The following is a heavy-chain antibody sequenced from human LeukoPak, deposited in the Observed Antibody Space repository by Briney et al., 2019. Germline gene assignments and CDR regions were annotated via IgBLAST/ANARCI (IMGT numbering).Heavy chain of an antibody. J-gene: IGHJ4*02. D-gene: IGHD3-22*01. CDR3: ARDHYYDSSGYRGSLDY. CDR1: GFTVSSIH. V-gene: IGHV3-53*05. Sequence: PGGSLRLSCAASGFTVSSIHMVWVRQAPGKGLEWVSVTYTGGNSYYADSVKGRFIISRDISKNTLYLQMNSLRAEDTAVYYCARDHYYDSSGYRGSLDYWGQGTLVTVSS. CDR2: TYTGGNS.